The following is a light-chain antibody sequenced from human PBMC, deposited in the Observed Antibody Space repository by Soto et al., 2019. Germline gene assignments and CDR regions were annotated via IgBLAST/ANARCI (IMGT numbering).Light chain of an antibody. CDR2: DAS. CDR3: QQRSNWPPIT. V-gene: IGKV3-11*01. CDR1: QSVSSY. J-gene: IGKJ5*01. Sequence: IVLTHSPGTLSFSPGEIATLSCGASQSVSSYLAWYQQKPGQAPRLLIYDASNRATGIPARFSGSGSGTDFTLTISSLEPEDFAVYYCQQRSNWPPITFGQGTRLEIK.